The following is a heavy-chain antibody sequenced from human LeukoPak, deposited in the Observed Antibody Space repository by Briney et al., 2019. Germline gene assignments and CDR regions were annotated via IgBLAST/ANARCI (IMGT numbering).Heavy chain of an antibody. CDR1: GGSISSSNW. V-gene: IGHV4-4*02. D-gene: IGHD3-3*01. J-gene: IGHJ4*02. Sequence: SETLSLTCAVSGGSISSSNWWSWVRQPPGKGLEWIGEIYHSGSTNYNPSLKSRVSISIDKSKNQFSLKLSSVTAADTAVYYCARLYYDFWSGYPTLFDYWGQGTLVTVSS. CDR2: IYHSGST. CDR3: ARLYYDFWSGYPTLFDY.